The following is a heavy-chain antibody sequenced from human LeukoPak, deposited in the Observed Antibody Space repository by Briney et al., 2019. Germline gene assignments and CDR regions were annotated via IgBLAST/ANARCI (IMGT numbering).Heavy chain of an antibody. CDR3: AKEGADIVVVPAAENWLDP. V-gene: IGHV3-23*01. J-gene: IGHJ5*02. CDR1: GFTFSSYA. CDR2: ISGSGGST. Sequence: GGSLRLSCAASGFTFSSYAMSWVRQALGKGLEWVSAISGSGGSTYYADSAKGRFTISRDNSKNTLYLQMNSLRAEDTAVYYCAKEGADIVVVPAAENWLDPWGQGTLVTVSS. D-gene: IGHD2-2*01.